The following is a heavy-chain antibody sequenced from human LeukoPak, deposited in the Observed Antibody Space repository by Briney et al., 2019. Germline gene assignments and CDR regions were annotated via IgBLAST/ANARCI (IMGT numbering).Heavy chain of an antibody. Sequence: ASVKVSCKASGYTFTSYDINWVRQATGQGLEWMGWMNPNSGNTGYAQKFQGRVTMTRNTSISTAYMELSSLRSEDTAVYYCARVGGVGATGYYYYYYMDVWGKGTTVTVSS. D-gene: IGHD1-26*01. CDR1: GYTFTSYD. CDR3: ARVGGVGATGYYYYYYMDV. J-gene: IGHJ6*03. V-gene: IGHV1-8*01. CDR2: MNPNSGNT.